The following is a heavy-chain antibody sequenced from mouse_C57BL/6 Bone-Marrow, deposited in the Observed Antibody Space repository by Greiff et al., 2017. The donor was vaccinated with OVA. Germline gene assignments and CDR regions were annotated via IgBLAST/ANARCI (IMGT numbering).Heavy chain of an antibody. CDR1: GFSLTSYG. D-gene: IGHD2-4*01. Sequence: QVHVKQSGPGLVQPSQSLSITCTVSGFSLTSYGVHWVRQSPGKGLEWLGVIWRGGSTDYNAAFMSRLSITKDNSKSQVFFKMNSLQADDTAIYYCAKNYYDFYAMDYWGQGTSVTVSS. J-gene: IGHJ4*01. CDR2: IWRGGST. V-gene: IGHV2-5*01. CDR3: AKNYYDFYAMDY.